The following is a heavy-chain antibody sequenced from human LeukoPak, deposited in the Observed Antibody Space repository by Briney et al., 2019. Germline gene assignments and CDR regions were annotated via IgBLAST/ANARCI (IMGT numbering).Heavy chain of an antibody. Sequence: GGSLRLSCAVSGFSFSDCGINWVRRAPGKGLEWLSHSNSDGAVISYADSVKGRFTVSRDTAKSSLYLHLNGLRVEDTAIYFCARDPDGDYDFDYWGQGTLVTVSS. J-gene: IGHJ4*02. D-gene: IGHD4-17*01. CDR2: SNSDGAVI. V-gene: IGHV3-48*01. CDR3: ARDPDGDYDFDY. CDR1: GFSFSDCG.